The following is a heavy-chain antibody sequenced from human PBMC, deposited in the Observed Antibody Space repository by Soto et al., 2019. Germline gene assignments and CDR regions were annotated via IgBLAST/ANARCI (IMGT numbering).Heavy chain of an antibody. CDR1: GGSIRIYY. CDR2: IYHSGST. D-gene: IGHD2-8*02. CDR3: ARDKITGLFDY. V-gene: IGHV4-59*12. Sequence: SGTLSLTCTVSGGSIRIYYWTWIRQPPGKGLEWIGYIYHSGSTNYNPSLKSRVTISVDTSKNQFSLKLTSVTAADTAVYYCARDKITGLFDYWGQGTLVTVSS. J-gene: IGHJ4*02.